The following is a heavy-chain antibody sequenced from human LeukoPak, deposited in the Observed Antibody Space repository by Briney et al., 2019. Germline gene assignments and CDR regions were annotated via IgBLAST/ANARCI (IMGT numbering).Heavy chain of an antibody. CDR2: ISSSGSTI. Sequence: GGSLRLSCAASGFTFSDYYMSWIRQAPGKGLEWVSYISSSGSTIYYADSVKGRFTISRDNAKNSLYLQMNSLRAEDTAVYYCAICPTPYYYYYYMDVWGKGTTVTVSS. CDR1: GFTFSDYY. V-gene: IGHV3-11*04. CDR3: AICPTPYYYYYYMDV. J-gene: IGHJ6*03.